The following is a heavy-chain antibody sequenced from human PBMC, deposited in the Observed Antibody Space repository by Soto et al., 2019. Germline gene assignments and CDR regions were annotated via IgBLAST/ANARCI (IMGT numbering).Heavy chain of an antibody. CDR1: GGTFNSYG. V-gene: IGHV1-69*06. Sequence: QDHLAQTGAEVKEPGSSVTVSCKASGGTFNSYGISWVRQAPGQGLDWMGVIIPLYGTVNYAQKFQGRVSITADKSTSTAYMDLSSLISDDTAVYYCARVRVIRGVIPSHFGLWGQGTLVTVSS. CDR2: IIPLYGTV. CDR3: ARVRVIRGVIPSHFGL. D-gene: IGHD3-10*01. J-gene: IGHJ4*02.